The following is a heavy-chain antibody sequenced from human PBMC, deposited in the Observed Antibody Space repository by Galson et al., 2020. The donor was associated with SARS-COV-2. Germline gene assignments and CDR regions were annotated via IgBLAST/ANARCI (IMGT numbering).Heavy chain of an antibody. J-gene: IGHJ5*02. D-gene: IGHD2-15*01. Sequence: GGSLRLSCAASGFAFSNSVMSWVRQAPGKGLEWVSAISVSGAGTYYADSVKGRFTISRDNSKNTVYLQMKSLRAGDTAAYFCAKVVSSYCSGGSCSPAMWFDDWGQGTLVTVSS. CDR3: AKVVSSYCSGGSCSPAMWFDD. CDR2: ISVSGAGT. CDR1: GFAFSNSV. V-gene: IGHV3-23*01.